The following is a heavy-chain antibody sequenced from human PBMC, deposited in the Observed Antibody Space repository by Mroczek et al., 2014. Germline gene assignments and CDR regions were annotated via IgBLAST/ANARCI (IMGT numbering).Heavy chain of an antibody. V-gene: IGHV5-51*03. J-gene: IGHJ3*02. CDR2: IYPGDSDT. CDR1: GYSFTSYW. D-gene: IGHD2-2*01. Sequence: VQLVESGAEVKKPGESLKISCKGSGYSFTSYWIGWVRQMPGKGLEWMGIIYPGDSDTRYSPSFQGQVTISADKSISTAYLQWSSLKASDTAMYYCARRYCSSTSCYVAFDIWGQGTMVTVSS. CDR3: ARRYCSSTSCYVAFDI.